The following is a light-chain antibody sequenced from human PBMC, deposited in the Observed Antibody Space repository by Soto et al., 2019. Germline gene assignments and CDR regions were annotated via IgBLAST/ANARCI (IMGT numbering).Light chain of an antibody. CDR3: QQRQYWPPLT. CDR2: DAF. Sequence: EVVLTQSPATLSLSPGERATLSCRASQSVSNYLAWYQQKPGQAPRLLIYDAFNRATGIPARFSGSGSGTDLTLTISSLEPEDFAIYYCQQRQYWPPLTFGGGTKVEIK. CDR1: QSVSNY. J-gene: IGKJ4*01. V-gene: IGKV3-11*01.